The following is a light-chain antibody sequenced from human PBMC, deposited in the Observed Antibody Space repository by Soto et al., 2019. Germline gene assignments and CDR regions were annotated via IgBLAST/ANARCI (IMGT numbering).Light chain of an antibody. J-gene: IGLJ1*01. CDR1: SSDVGGYNY. CDR3: SSYTSSILYV. V-gene: IGLV2-14*01. Sequence: QSALTQPASVSGSPGQSITISCTGTSSDVGGYNYVSWYQQHPGKAPKLMIYEVSNRPSGVSNRFSGSKSGNTASLTISGLQAEDEADYYWSSYTSSILYVFGTGTKLTVL. CDR2: EVS.